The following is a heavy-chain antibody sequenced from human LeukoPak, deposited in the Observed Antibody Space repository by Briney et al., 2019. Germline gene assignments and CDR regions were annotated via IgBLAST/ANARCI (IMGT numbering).Heavy chain of an antibody. J-gene: IGHJ4*02. Sequence: SETLSLTCTVSGDSISSSSYPWGWIRQPPGKGLEWIGSIYYGGITYYNPSLKSRVTISVDTSKNQFSLKVRSVTAADTAVYYCARPGSGWSLDYWGQGTLVTVSS. CDR2: IYYGGIT. CDR3: ARPGSGWSLDY. CDR1: GDSISSSSYP. D-gene: IGHD6-19*01. V-gene: IGHV4-39*01.